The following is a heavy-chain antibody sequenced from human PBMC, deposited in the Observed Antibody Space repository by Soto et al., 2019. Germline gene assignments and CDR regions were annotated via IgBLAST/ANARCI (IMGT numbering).Heavy chain of an antibody. CDR3: AKGRASDCPGCTQDY. CDR1: AFTFSSYA. V-gene: IGHV3-23*01. Sequence: EVQLLESGGGLAQPGGSLRLSCAASAFTFSSYAMSWVRQAPGKGLEWVSAVSGSGDSTYYADSVKGRFTISRDNSTNTLYLQMTSLRAEDTAVYYCAKGRASDCPGCTQDYWGQGTLVTVSS. CDR2: VSGSGDST. J-gene: IGHJ4*02. D-gene: IGHD2-21*02.